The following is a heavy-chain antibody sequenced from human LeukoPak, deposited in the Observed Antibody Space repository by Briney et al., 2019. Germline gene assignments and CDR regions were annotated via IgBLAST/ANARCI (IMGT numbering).Heavy chain of an antibody. CDR1: GVSISGSHY. CDR2: ISYSGTT. D-gene: IGHD6-6*01. Sequence: SETLSLTCTVSGVSISGSHYWGWIRQPPGKGLDWIGSISYSGTTYYNPSLKGRVTISVDTSKNQFSLKLSSVTAADTAIYYCATKPLPSSIAALDYGGQGTLVTVSS. CDR3: ATKPLPSSIAALDY. J-gene: IGHJ4*02. V-gene: IGHV4-39*01.